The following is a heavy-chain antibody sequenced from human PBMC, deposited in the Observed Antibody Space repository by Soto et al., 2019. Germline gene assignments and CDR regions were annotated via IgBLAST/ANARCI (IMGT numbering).Heavy chain of an antibody. D-gene: IGHD2-21*01. J-gene: IGHJ4*02. Sequence: QVQLVQSGAEVKKPGASVKVSCKASGYTFTSYAMHWVRQAPGQRLEWMGWINAGNGNTKYSEKFQGRVTITRDTAASTANMEQSSLRSENTAVYYCARDLATVPRVPCGYWGQGTLVTVSS. CDR1: GYTFTSYA. CDR2: INAGNGNT. CDR3: ARDLATVPRVPCGY. V-gene: IGHV1-3*01.